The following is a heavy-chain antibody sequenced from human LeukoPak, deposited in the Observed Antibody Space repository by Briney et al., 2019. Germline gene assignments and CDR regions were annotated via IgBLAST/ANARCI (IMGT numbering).Heavy chain of an antibody. CDR3: ARDSAVVVVPAAIRSYYYYMDV. CDR2: ISSSSSYI. V-gene: IGHV3-21*01. CDR1: GFTFSSYS. J-gene: IGHJ6*03. D-gene: IGHD2-2*01. Sequence: PGGSLRLSCAASGFTFSSYSMNWVRQAPGKGLEWVSSISSSSSYIYYADSVKGRFTISRDNAKNSLYLQMNSLRAEDTAVYYCARDSAVVVVPAAIRSYYYYMDVWGKGTTVTISS.